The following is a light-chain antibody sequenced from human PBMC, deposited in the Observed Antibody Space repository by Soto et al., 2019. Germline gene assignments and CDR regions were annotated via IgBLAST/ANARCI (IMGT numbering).Light chain of an antibody. J-gene: IGKJ1*01. CDR2: CAS. CDR1: HSTRSN. V-gene: IGKV3-15*01. CDR3: QQYNNRSPWT. Sequence: PLLQPQEARAPSFCRASHSTRSNVAWYQQKPGQTARLLIYCASSRAASIPARFSGSGSGTKYTLTTTSRQSDDFSVYYYQQYNNRSPWTFGQGTKVDIK.